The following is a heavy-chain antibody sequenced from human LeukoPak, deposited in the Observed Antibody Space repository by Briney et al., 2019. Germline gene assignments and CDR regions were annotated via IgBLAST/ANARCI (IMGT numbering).Heavy chain of an antibody. J-gene: IGHJ4*02. CDR2: MYSGGST. V-gene: IGHV3-53*01. CDR3: ARARGGSNSDY. CDR1: GFTVRSNY. D-gene: IGHD1-26*01. Sequence: GGSLRLSCTASGFTVRSNYMSWVRQSPRKGLEWVSIMYSGGSTDYADSVKGRFIISRDHSKNTLYLQMNSLRAEDTAVYYCARARGGSNSDYWGQGTLVTVSS.